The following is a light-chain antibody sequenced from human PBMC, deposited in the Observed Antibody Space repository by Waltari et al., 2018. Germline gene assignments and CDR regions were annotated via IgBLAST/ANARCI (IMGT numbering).Light chain of an antibody. CDR3: QQRSNWLFT. V-gene: IGKV3-11*01. CDR1: QRVSHY. J-gene: IGKJ3*01. Sequence: EIVLTPSPATLSLSPRDRATLSCRASQRVSHYLAWFQQKPGQAPRLLIYEASRRATGIPTRFSGSGSATDFTLTISSLEPEDFAVYYCQQRSNWLFTFGPGTKVEIK. CDR2: EAS.